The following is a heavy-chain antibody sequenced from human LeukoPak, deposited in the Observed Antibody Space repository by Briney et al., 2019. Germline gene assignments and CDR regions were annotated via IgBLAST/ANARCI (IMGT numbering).Heavy chain of an antibody. Sequence: PGGSLRLSCTAPGFTFGDYAVSWVRQAPGKGLEWVGFIRSKAYGGTTEYAASVKGRFTISRDDSKSIAYLQMNSLKTEDTAVYYCTRVVEEWELLAFDYWGQGTLVTVSS. V-gene: IGHV3-49*04. CDR1: GFTFGDYA. CDR3: TRVVEEWELLAFDY. J-gene: IGHJ4*02. CDR2: IRSKAYGGTT. D-gene: IGHD1-26*01.